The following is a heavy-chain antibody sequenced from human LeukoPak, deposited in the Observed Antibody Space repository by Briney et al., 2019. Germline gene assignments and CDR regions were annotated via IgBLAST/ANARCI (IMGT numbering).Heavy chain of an antibody. D-gene: IGHD4-17*01. J-gene: IGHJ4*02. Sequence: PSETLSLTCTVSGGSISSSTYYWGWIRQPPGKGLEWIGSISYTGSTYYNPSLKSRVTISVDTSKNQFSLKLSSVTAADTAVYYCAREAAYGDYAQGFDYWGQGTLVTVSS. CDR1: GGSISSSTYY. V-gene: IGHV4-39*07. CDR2: ISYTGST. CDR3: AREAAYGDYAQGFDY.